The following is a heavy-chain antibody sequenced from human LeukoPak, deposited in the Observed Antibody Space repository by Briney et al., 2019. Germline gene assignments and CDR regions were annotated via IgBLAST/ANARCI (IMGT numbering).Heavy chain of an antibody. D-gene: IGHD3-22*01. CDR2: IYSGGST. Sequence: GGSLRLSCAASGFTFSSYAMHWVRQAPGKGLEWVSVIYSGGSTYYADSVKGRFTISRDNSKNTLYLQMNSLRAEDTAVYYCARSDYYDSSGYDYWGQGTLVTVSS. J-gene: IGHJ4*02. V-gene: IGHV3-66*01. CDR1: GFTFSSYA. CDR3: ARSDYYDSSGYDY.